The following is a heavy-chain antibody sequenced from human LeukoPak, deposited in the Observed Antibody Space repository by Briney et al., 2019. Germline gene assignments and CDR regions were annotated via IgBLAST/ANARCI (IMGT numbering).Heavy chain of an antibody. V-gene: IGHV4-34*01. J-gene: IGHJ4*02. CDR3: ARGDYYDSSGYYYFDY. D-gene: IGHD3-22*01. CDR2: INHSGST. CDR1: GGSFSGYY. Sequence: PSETLSLTCAVYGGSFSGYYWSWIRQLPGKGLEWIGEINHSGSTNYNPSLKSRVTISVDTSKNQFSLKLSSVTAADTAVYYCARGDYYDSSGYYYFDYWGQGTLVTVSS.